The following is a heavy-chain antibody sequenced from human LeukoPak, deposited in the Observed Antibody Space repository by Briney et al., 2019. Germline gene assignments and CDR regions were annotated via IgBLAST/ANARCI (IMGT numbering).Heavy chain of an antibody. D-gene: IGHD3-10*01. CDR2: TYHSGTS. CDR3: AKAAKFYYGSETYYYFDY. Sequence: PSETLSLTCTVSSASISTYYWSWIRQPPGKGLEWIGYTYHSGTSNYNPSLKSRVTMSVDTSKSQFSLSLSSVTSADTAVYYCAKAAKFYYGSETYYYFDYWGQGILVTVSS. CDR1: SASISTYY. J-gene: IGHJ4*02. V-gene: IGHV4-59*01.